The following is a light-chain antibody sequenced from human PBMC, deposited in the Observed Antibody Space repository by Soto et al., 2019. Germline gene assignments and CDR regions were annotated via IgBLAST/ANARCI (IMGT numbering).Light chain of an antibody. CDR1: QSISSW. Sequence: DIQMTQSPSTLSASVGDRVTITCRASQSISSWLAWYQHKPGKAPKLLIYDASSLESGVPSRFSGSGSGTEFTLTISSLQPDDFATYYCQQYNSYSRYTFGQGTKLEIK. J-gene: IGKJ2*01. CDR2: DAS. V-gene: IGKV1-5*01. CDR3: QQYNSYSRYT.